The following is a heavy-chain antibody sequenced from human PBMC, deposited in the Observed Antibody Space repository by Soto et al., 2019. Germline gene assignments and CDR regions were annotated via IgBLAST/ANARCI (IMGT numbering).Heavy chain of an antibody. J-gene: IGHJ4*02. CDR3: ATCGPKRVPGAIGEVFHLEF. CDR1: GFTVTRYY. D-gene: IGHD3-10*01. Sequence: QLVESGGGLIQPGGSLRLSCAASGFTVTRYYMTWVRLAPGKGLECVSTIHTGGRTYYTDSVKGRFTVPRDESKNTLFIQMSSLRVEDTAVYYCATCGPKRVPGAIGEVFHLEFWGRGTVVTVSS. CDR2: IHTGGRT. V-gene: IGHV3-53*02.